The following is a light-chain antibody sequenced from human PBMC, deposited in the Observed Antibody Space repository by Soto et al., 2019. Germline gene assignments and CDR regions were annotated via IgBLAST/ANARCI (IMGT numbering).Light chain of an antibody. CDR2: SNN. J-gene: IGLJ3*02. Sequence: VLTQPPSASGTPGQRVTISCSGSSSNIGSNTVNWYQQLPGTAPKLLIYSNNQRPSGVPDRFSGSKSGTSASLAISGLQSEDEADYYCAAWDDSLNAWVFGGGTKLTVL. CDR3: AAWDDSLNAWV. V-gene: IGLV1-44*01. CDR1: SSNIGSNT.